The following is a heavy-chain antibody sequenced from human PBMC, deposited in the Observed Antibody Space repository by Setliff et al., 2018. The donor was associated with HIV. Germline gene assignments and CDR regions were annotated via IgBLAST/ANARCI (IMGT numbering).Heavy chain of an antibody. D-gene: IGHD3-3*01. CDR1: GGSFSGYY. V-gene: IGHV4-34*01. Sequence: SETLSLTCAFNGGSFSGYYWMWIRQSPGEGLEWIGEINHSGNTNYNPSLKSRVTISVDTSKKQFSLKLSSVSAADTAVYYCARRWKSSQYYDFWSPRSSYFDFWGQGMLVTVSS. CDR3: ARRWKSSQYYDFWSPRSSYFDF. J-gene: IGHJ4*02. CDR2: INHSGNT.